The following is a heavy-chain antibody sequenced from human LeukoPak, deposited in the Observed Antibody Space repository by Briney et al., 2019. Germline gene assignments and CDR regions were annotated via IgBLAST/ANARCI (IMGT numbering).Heavy chain of an antibody. J-gene: IGHJ4*02. CDR1: GYTFTGYY. CDR3: ARAAWTPNEGELSDGDVVLDY. D-gene: IGHD3-16*02. Sequence: GASVKVSCKASGYTFTGYYMHWVRQAPGQGLEWMGWINPNSGGTNYAQKFQGRVTMTRDTSISTAYMELSRLRSDDTAVYYCARAAWTPNEGELSDGDVVLDYWGQGTLVTVSS. V-gene: IGHV1-2*02. CDR2: INPNSGGT.